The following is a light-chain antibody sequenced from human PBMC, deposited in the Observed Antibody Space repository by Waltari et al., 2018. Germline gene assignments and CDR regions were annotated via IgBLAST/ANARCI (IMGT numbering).Light chain of an antibody. CDR1: QSVSNY. CDR3: QQRRTWPLT. CDR2: DTS. J-gene: IGKJ4*01. V-gene: IGKV3-11*01. Sequence: DIVLTQSPATLSLSPAESATLSCWASQSVSNYLAWYQQKPGQAPRLLIYDTSNRATGIPARFSGSGFGTDFTLTITSLEPEDFAVYYCQQRRTWPLTFGGGTKVEIK.